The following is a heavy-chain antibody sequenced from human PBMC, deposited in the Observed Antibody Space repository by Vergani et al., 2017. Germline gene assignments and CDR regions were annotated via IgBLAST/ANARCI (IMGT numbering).Heavy chain of an antibody. V-gene: IGHV1-18*01. CDR2: ISAYNGNT. Sequence: QVPLVQSGAEVKKPGASVKVSCTASGYTFTSYGISWVRQAPGQGLEWMGWISAYNGNTNYAQKLQGRVTMTTDTSTSTAYMELRSLRSDDTAVYYCARDHFYYDSSGAAGRAFDIWGQGTMVTVSS. D-gene: IGHD3-22*01. J-gene: IGHJ3*02. CDR1: GYTFTSYG. CDR3: ARDHFYYDSSGAAGRAFDI.